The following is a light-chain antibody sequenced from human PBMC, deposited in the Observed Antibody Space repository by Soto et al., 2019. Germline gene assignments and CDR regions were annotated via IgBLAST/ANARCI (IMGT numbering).Light chain of an antibody. CDR2: AAS. Sequence: ILMTQSPSSLSVFVGDRVTITCPPSQDIGNFLAWYQQKPGKVPKLLIYAASTLQSGVPSRFSGSGSGTDFTLTISSLQPEDVATYYCQKCKVAPFTFGGGTKVDIK. J-gene: IGKJ4*01. CDR3: QKCKVAPFT. CDR1: QDIGNF. V-gene: IGKV1-27*01.